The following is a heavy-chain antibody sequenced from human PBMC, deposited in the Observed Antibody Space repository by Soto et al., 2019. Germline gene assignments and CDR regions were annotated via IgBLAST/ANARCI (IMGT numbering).Heavy chain of an antibody. CDR3: AHSPAYCSGPGCNHFDY. Sequence: SETLSLTCTVSGASISSGGYYWGWIRQHPGKGLEWIGYIYYSGSTYYNPSLKSRVAISVDTSKNQFSLKLSSVTAADTAVYYCAHSPAYCSGPGCNHFDYWGLGTPVTVSS. V-gene: IGHV4-31*03. CDR1: GASISSGGYY. CDR2: IYYSGST. J-gene: IGHJ4*02. D-gene: IGHD2-15*01.